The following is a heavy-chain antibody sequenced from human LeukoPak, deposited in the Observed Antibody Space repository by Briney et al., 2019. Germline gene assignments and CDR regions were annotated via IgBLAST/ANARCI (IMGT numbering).Heavy chain of an antibody. V-gene: IGHV4-34*01. CDR2: INHSGST. J-gene: IGHJ4*02. Sequence: PSETLSLTCAVYGGSFSGYYWSWIRQPPGKGLEWIGEINHSGSTNYNPSLKSRVTISVDTSKNQFSLKLSSVTAADTAVYYCARAYYYDSSGQQRNFDYWGQGTLVTVSS. CDR1: GGSFSGYY. D-gene: IGHD3-22*01. CDR3: ARAYYYDSSGQQRNFDY.